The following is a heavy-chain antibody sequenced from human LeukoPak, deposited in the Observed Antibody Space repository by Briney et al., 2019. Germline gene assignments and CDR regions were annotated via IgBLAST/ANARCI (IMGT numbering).Heavy chain of an antibody. J-gene: IGHJ4*02. V-gene: IGHV4-59*08. D-gene: IGHD4-17*01. CDR3: ARLGETVTKVDY. CDR2: IYYSGST. CDR1: GGSISSYY. Sequence: ETLSLTCTVSGGSISSYYWSWIRQPPGKGLEWIGYIYYSGSTNYNPSLKSRVTISVDTSKNQFSLKLSSVTAADTAVYYCARLGETVTKVDYWGQGTLVTVSS.